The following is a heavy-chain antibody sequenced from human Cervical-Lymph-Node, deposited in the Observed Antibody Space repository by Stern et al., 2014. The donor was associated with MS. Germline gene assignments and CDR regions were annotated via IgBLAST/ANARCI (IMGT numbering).Heavy chain of an antibody. D-gene: IGHD1-26*01. CDR3: ARARWELHFDY. J-gene: IGHJ4*02. CDR1: GYTFTSYD. Sequence: VQLVQSGAEVKKPGASVKVSCKASGYTFTSYDINWVRQAPGQGLEWMAWMNPNSGNTDYAQKFQGRVTMNRNTSIRTAYMELSSLRSEDTAVYYCARARWELHFDYWGQGTLVTVSS. V-gene: IGHV1-8*01. CDR2: MNPNSGNT.